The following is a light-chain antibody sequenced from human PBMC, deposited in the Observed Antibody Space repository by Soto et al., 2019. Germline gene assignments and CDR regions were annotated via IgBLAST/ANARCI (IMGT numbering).Light chain of an antibody. CDR2: SAS. J-gene: IGKJ4*01. Sequence: IQFTQSPSGLSASVLCRVTSTFRASQALSNYLAWYQQKPGKAPDLLIYSASTLQSGVPSSFSGSGSETEFSLTIRALQPEDFATYYCQQLSRYPLTFGGGTKVDI. CDR1: QALSNY. V-gene: IGKV1-9*01. CDR3: QQLSRYPLT.